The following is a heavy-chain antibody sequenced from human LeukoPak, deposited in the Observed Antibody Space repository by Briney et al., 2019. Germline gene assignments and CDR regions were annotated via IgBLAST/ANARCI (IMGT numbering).Heavy chain of an antibody. V-gene: IGHV3-23*01. Sequence: GSLRLSCAASGFTFSSYAMSWVRQAPGKGLEWVSAISGSGGSTYYADSVKGRFTISRDNSKNTLYLQMNSLRAKDTAVYYCAKDRLLWFGELLGYFDYWGQGTLVTVSS. CDR1: GFTFSSYA. CDR3: AKDRLLWFGELLGYFDY. D-gene: IGHD3-10*01. CDR2: ISGSGGST. J-gene: IGHJ4*02.